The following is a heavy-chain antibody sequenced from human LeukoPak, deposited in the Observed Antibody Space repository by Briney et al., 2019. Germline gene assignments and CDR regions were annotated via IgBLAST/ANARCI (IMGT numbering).Heavy chain of an antibody. J-gene: IGHJ4*02. CDR1: GYSFTTYW. Sequence: GESVQISCQGSGYSFTTYWIGWVRRTPGKGLEWMGIIYPGDSDTRYSPSFQGQVTISADKSISTAYLQWSSLEASDTAMYYCTRRMIRGVITSALDNWGQGTLVTVSS. CDR2: IYPGDSDT. CDR3: TRRMIRGVITSALDN. V-gene: IGHV5-51*01. D-gene: IGHD3-10*01.